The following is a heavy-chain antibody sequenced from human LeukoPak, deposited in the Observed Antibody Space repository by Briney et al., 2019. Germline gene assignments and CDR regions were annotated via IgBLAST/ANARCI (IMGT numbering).Heavy chain of an antibody. CDR3: ARVIVVVVAAYHFDY. CDR1: GYTFTSYG. D-gene: IGHD2-15*01. V-gene: IGHV1-18*01. J-gene: IGHJ4*02. CDR2: ISAYNGKT. Sequence: ASVKVSCKASGYTFTSYGISWVRQAPGQALEWMVWISAYNGKTNYAQKLQGRVTMTTNTSTSTAYMELRSLRSDDTAVYYCARVIVVVVAAYHFDYWGQGTLVTVSS.